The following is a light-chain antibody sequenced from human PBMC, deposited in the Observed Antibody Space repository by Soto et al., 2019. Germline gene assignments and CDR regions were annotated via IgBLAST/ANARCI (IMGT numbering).Light chain of an antibody. CDR3: QQHINWPLT. CDR1: QGIGDT. Sequence: EMVFTQPPGTLSLPPGERATLSCRASQGIGDTLAWYQHKPGQAPRLLIYEASNRATGIPARFSGSGSGADFTLTISSLEPEDFALYYCQQHINWPLTFGGGTKVDIK. V-gene: IGKV3-11*01. CDR2: EAS. J-gene: IGKJ4*01.